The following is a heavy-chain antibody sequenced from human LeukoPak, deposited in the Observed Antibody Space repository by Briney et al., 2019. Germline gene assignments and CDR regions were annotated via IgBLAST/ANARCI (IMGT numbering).Heavy chain of an antibody. D-gene: IGHD3-9*01. V-gene: IGHV1-24*01. Sequence: ASVKVSCKVSGDTLTESSTHWVRQAPGKGLEWMGSFEPEDGEAIYSQRFQGRLTLTEDTSTDTAYMELSSLTSEDTAVYFCAADLGQLLSYWGQGTLVTVSS. CDR3: AADLGQLLSY. J-gene: IGHJ4*02. CDR1: GDTLTESS. CDR2: FEPEDGEA.